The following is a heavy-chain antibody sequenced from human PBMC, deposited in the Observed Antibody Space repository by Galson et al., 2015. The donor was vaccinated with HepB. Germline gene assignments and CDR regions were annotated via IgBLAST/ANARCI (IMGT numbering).Heavy chain of an antibody. V-gene: IGHV5-10-1*01. Sequence: QSGAEVKKPGESLRISCQASGYSFSNFWISWVRQVPGKGLEWMGRVDVEISYINYNPSFRGHVTISTDESLAIAYLSWNSLKASDTALYYCVRHGDHRLDRFHMEVWGQGSAVTVSS. J-gene: IGHJ6*02. CDR3: VRHGDHRLDRFHMEV. CDR1: GYSFSNFW. D-gene: IGHD6-19*01. CDR2: VDVEISYI.